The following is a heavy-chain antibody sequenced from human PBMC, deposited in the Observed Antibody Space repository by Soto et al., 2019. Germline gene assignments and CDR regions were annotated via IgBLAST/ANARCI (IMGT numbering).Heavy chain of an antibody. D-gene: IGHD2-15*01. V-gene: IGHV1-46*01. Sequence: ASVEVSCKASGYLFTAYSIHWVRLAPGQGLEWMGVVNPSGGSTKYAQNFQGRVTMTRDTSTTTIYMELSSLRSDDTAIYYCAREENCSGGTCYSEYFHRWGQGTLVTVSS. CDR3: AREENCSGGTCYSEYFHR. CDR2: VNPSGGST. CDR1: GYLFTAYS. J-gene: IGHJ1*01.